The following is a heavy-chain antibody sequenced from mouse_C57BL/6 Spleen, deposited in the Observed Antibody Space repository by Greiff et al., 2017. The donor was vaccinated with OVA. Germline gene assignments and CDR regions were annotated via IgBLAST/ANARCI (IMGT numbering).Heavy chain of an antibody. J-gene: IGHJ3*01. CDR2: IRNKANGYTT. Sequence: DVHLVESGGGLVQPGGSLSLSCAASGFTFPDYYMSWVRQPPGKALEWLGFIRNKANGYTTEYSASVKGRFTISRDNSQSILYLQMNALRAEDSATYYCARYAGNGAWFAYWGQGTLVTVSA. D-gene: IGHD2-1*01. V-gene: IGHV7-3*01. CDR3: ARYAGNGAWFAY. CDR1: GFTFPDYY.